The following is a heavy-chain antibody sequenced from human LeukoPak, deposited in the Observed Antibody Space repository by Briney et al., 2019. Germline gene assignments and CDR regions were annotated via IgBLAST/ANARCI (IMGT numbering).Heavy chain of an antibody. CDR1: GIHFRKAW. Sequence: GSLELSRAASGIHFRKAWMSRVPQAPGEGLGLVGRIKSKTDGGTTDYAAPVKGRFTISRDDSKNTLYLQMNSLKTEDTAVYYCTTDYDFWSGYSLWGQGTLVTVSS. D-gene: IGHD3-3*01. CDR3: TTDYDFWSGYSL. J-gene: IGHJ4*02. V-gene: IGHV3-15*01. CDR2: IKSKTDGGTT.